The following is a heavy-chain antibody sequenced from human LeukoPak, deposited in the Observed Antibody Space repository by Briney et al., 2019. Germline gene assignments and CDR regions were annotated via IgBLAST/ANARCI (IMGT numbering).Heavy chain of an antibody. CDR1: GYTFTGYY. Sequence: ASVKVSCKASGYTFTGYYMHWVRQAPGQGLEWMGWINPNSGGTNYAQKFQGRVTMTRDTSISTAYMELSRLRSDDTAVYYCARTYSSAWYEGIDYWGQGTLVTVSS. V-gene: IGHV1-2*02. J-gene: IGHJ4*02. D-gene: IGHD6-19*01. CDR2: INPNSGGT. CDR3: ARTYSSAWYEGIDY.